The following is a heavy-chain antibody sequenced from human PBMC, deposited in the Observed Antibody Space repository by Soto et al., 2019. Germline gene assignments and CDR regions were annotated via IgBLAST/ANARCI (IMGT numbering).Heavy chain of an antibody. CDR2: ISAYNGNT. J-gene: IGHJ6*02. CDR3: ARVNIVVVVAARYYGMDV. Sequence: ASVKVSCKASGYTFTSYVISWVRQAPGQGLEWMGWISAYNGNTNYAQKLQGRVTMTTDTSTSTANMELRSLRSDDTAVYYCARVNIVVVVAARYYGMDVWGQGTTVTVSS. D-gene: IGHD2-15*01. V-gene: IGHV1-18*01. CDR1: GYTFTSYV.